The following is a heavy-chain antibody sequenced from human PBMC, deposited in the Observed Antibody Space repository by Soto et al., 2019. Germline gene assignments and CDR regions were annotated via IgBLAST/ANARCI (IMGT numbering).Heavy chain of an antibody. J-gene: IGHJ4*02. V-gene: IGHV4-38-2*02. CDR2: IYHSGST. CDR1: GYSISSGYY. D-gene: IGHD3-3*01. CDR3: ARDHTYYDFWSGYYRAYYFDY. Sequence: LSLTCAVSGYSISSGYYWGWIRQPPGKGLEWIGSIYHSGSTYYNPSLKSRVTISVDTSKNQFSLKLSSVTAADTAVYYCARDHTYYDFWSGYYRAYYFDYWGQGTLVTVSS.